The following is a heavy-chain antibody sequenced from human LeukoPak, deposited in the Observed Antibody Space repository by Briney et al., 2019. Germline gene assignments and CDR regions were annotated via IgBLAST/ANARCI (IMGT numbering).Heavy chain of an antibody. J-gene: IGHJ4*02. Sequence: GGSLRLSCAASGFTFSDYYMSWIHQAPGKGLEWVSYISSSGSTIYYADSVKGRFTISRDNAKNSLYLQMNSLRAEDTAVYYCARHHYYGSGSYYLSVDFDYWGQGTLVTVSS. CDR3: ARHHYYGSGSYYLSVDFDY. V-gene: IGHV3-11*01. CDR2: ISSSGSTI. CDR1: GFTFSDYY. D-gene: IGHD3-10*01.